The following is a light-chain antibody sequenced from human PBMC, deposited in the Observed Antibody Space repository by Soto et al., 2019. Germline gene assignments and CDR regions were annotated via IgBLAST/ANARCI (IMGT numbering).Light chain of an antibody. V-gene: IGKV3-15*01. CDR3: QQYNNFWT. J-gene: IGKJ1*01. Sequence: EIVMTQSPATLSVSPGETATLSCWASQSVSSNLAWYQQKPGQAPRLLIYGASTRATDTPARFSGSGSGTEFTLTISILQSEDFAVYYCQQYNNFWTFGQGTKVEIK. CDR2: GAS. CDR1: QSVSSN.